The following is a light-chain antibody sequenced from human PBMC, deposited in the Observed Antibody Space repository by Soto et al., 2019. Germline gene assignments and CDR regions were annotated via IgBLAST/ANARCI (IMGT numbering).Light chain of an antibody. J-gene: IGKJ1*01. CDR2: DAS. CDR3: QQYGTFPRT. CDR1: QTVRNSY. V-gene: IGKV3-20*01. Sequence: EFVLTQSPGTLSLSPGASATLSCRASQTVRNSYLAWYQQKPGQAPRLLIYDASSRATGIPDRFSGGGSGTDFTLTISRLEPEDFAVYYCQQYGTFPRTFGQGTKVDIK.